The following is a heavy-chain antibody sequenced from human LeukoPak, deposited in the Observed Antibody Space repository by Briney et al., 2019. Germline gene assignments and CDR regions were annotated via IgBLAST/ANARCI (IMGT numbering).Heavy chain of an antibody. CDR3: ARETTLTGYSSGLGFNH. CDR2: IYDSGTT. D-gene: IGHD6-19*01. CDR1: GGSISGWY. J-gene: IGHJ4*02. Sequence: SETLSLTCAVSGGSISGWYWSWIRQPPGKGLEWIGHIYDSGTTNYNPSLKSRVTMSVDSSKNQFSLKLTSVTAADTAVYYCARETTLTGYSSGLGFNHWGQGTLVTVSS. V-gene: IGHV4-59*01.